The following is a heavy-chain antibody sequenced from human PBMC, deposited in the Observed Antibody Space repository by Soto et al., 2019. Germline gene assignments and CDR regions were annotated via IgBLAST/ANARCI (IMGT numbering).Heavy chain of an antibody. CDR2: IYDSGST. V-gene: IGHV4-59*08. CDR3: ARNRWFDS. J-gene: IGHJ5*01. CDR1: GGSINNYY. Sequence: TSETLSLTCTVSGGSINNYYWSWIRQPPGKGLEWIGYIYDSGSTHYNPSLESRVTISVDTSKNQLSLKLSSVTAADTAVYYCARNRWFDSWGQGTLVTV.